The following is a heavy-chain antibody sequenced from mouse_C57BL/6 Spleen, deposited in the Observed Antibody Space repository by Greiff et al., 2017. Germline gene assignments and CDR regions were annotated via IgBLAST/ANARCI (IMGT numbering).Heavy chain of an antibody. CDR3: AREAPYYAMDY. Sequence: EVMLVESEGGLVQPGSSMKLSCTASGFTFSDYYMAWVRQVPEKGLEWVANINYDGSSTYYLDSLKSRFIISRDNAKNILYLQMCSLKSEDTATYYCAREAPYYAMDYWGQGTSVTVSS. CDR1: GFTFSDYY. CDR2: INYDGSST. J-gene: IGHJ4*01. V-gene: IGHV5-16*01.